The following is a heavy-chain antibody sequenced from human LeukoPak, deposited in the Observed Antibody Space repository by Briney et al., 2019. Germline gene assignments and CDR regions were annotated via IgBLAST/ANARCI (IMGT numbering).Heavy chain of an antibody. D-gene: IGHD5-18*01. V-gene: IGHV1-69*04. CDR2: IIPVLNIT. J-gene: IGHJ6*02. Sequence: SVKVSCKTSGGTFSSSAITWVRQAPGQGLEWMARIIPVLNITTYAQKFQGSVTITADTSTSTVYMELSSLRSEETAVYYCARDQGLTAPPPYGLDVWGQGTTVIVSS. CDR3: ARDQGLTAPPPYGLDV. CDR1: GGTFSSSA.